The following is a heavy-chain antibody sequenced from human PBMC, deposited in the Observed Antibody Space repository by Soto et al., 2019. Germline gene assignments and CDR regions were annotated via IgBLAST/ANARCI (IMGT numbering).Heavy chain of an antibody. CDR2: IYYSGST. D-gene: IGHD1-7*01. CDR3: AREAALGNWNYEALDY. CDR1: GGSISSGDYY. V-gene: IGHV4-30-4*01. Sequence: QVQLQESGPGLVKPSQTLSLTCTVSGGSISSGDYYWSWIRQPPGKGLEWIGYIYYSGSTYYNPSLNSRVTISVDTSKNQFSLKLSSVTAADTAVYYCAREAALGNWNYEALDYWGQGTLVTVSS. J-gene: IGHJ4*02.